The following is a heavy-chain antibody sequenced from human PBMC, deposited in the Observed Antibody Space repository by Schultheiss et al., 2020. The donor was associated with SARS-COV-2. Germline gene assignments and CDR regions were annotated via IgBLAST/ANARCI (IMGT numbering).Heavy chain of an antibody. D-gene: IGHD6-6*01. CDR2: INPNSGGT. CDR1: GFTVSSYG. CDR3: ARGLGYSSSSY. Sequence: GGSLRLSCAASGFTVSSYGMHWVRQAPGQGLEWMGWINPNSGGTNYAQKFQGRVTMTRDTSISTAYMELSRLRSDDTAVYYCARGLGYSSSSYWGQGTLVTVSS. V-gene: IGHV1-2*02. J-gene: IGHJ4*02.